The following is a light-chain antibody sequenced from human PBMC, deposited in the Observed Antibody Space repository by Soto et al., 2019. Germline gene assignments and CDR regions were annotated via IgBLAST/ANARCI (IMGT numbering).Light chain of an antibody. CDR3: QQSYSTLLLT. Sequence: DIQMTQSPSFLSASVGDRVTISCRASQAINTYLNWYQQKPGKAPKLLIYGTSDLQNGVPSRFSGGGSGTDFPLTISSLQPEDFATYYCQQSYSTLLLTFGQGTRLEV. CDR2: GTS. V-gene: IGKV1-39*01. J-gene: IGKJ5*01. CDR1: QAINTY.